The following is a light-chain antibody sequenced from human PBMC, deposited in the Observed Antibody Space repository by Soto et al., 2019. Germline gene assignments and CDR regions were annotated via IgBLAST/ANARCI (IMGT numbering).Light chain of an antibody. Sequence: QAVVTQPPSASGTPGQRVTISCSGSSSNIGSNTVNWYQQLPGTAPRLVIFGSNQRPSGVPDRFSGSMSGTSASLAISGLQSEDEADYYCATWDDTLSGLVFGGGTQLTVL. CDR2: GSN. J-gene: IGLJ2*01. CDR3: ATWDDTLSGLV. V-gene: IGLV1-44*01. CDR1: SSNIGSNT.